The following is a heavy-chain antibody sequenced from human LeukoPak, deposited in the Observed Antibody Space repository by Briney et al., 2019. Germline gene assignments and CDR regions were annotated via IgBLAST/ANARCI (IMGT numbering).Heavy chain of an antibody. Sequence: GGSLRLSCVASGFTFRSYAMSWVRQAPGKGLEWVSSISGSAENTYYADSVKGRFTISRDNSRNTLYLQMDGLRADDTAIYYCAKDMGSPARSDDYWGQGTLVIVSS. CDR1: GFTFRSYA. D-gene: IGHD3-16*01. CDR3: AKDMGSPARSDDY. CDR2: ISGSAENT. J-gene: IGHJ4*02. V-gene: IGHV3-23*01.